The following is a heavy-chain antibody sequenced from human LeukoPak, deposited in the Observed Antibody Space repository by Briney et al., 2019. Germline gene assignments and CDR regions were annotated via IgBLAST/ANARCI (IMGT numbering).Heavy chain of an antibody. CDR3: ARSSSRTGDYFDY. V-gene: IGHV2-70*04. D-gene: IGHD6-19*01. CDR1: GFSLSTSGMR. Sequence: SGPTLVHPTQPLTLTCTFSGFSLSTSGMRVSWIRQPPGKALEWLARIDWDDDKFYSTSLKTRLTISKDTSKNQVVLTMTNVDPVDTATYYCARSSSRTGDYFDYWGQGTLVTVSS. CDR2: IDWDDDK. J-gene: IGHJ4*02.